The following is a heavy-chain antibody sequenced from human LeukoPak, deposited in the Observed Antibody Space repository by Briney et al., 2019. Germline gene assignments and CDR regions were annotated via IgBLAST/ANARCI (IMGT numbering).Heavy chain of an antibody. V-gene: IGHV4-61*02. D-gene: IGHD3-10*01. CDR2: VYMNGNT. CDR3: ARSGLYYGSGSYPAYYYYYMDV. Sequence: PSQTLSLTCTVSGGSITSGSYYWTWIRQSAGGGLEWIGRVYMNGNTNYNPSLTSRVSISVDTSNNHFSLNLGSVTAADTAIYYCARSGLYYGSGSYPAYYYYYMDVWGKGTTVTVSS. CDR1: GGSITSGSYY. J-gene: IGHJ6*03.